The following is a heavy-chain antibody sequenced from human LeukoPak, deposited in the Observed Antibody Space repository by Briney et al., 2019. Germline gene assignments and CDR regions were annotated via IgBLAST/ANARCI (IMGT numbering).Heavy chain of an antibody. Sequence: SETLSLTCTVSGGSISSSTYYWGWIRQPPGKGLEWIGSIYYSGSTYYNPSLKSRVTISVDKSKNQFSLKLSSVTAADTAVYYCARGQGSGSYSPWFDPWGQGTLVTVSS. D-gene: IGHD3-10*01. CDR1: GGSISSSTYY. CDR2: IYYSGST. J-gene: IGHJ5*02. CDR3: ARGQGSGSYSPWFDP. V-gene: IGHV4-39*07.